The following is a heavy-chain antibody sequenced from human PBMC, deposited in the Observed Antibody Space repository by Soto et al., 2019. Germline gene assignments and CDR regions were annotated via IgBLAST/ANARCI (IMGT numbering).Heavy chain of an antibody. D-gene: IGHD3-3*01. V-gene: IGHV3-23*01. CDR1: GFTFSSYA. J-gene: IGHJ3*02. CDR2: ISGSGGST. CDR3: AKEFLEWLLYLDAFDI. Sequence: PGGSLRLSCAASGFTFSSYAMSWVRQAPGKGLEWVSAISGSGGSTYYADSVKGRFTISRDNSKNTLYLQMNSLRAEDTAVYYCAKEFLEWLLYLDAFDIWGQGTMVTVSS.